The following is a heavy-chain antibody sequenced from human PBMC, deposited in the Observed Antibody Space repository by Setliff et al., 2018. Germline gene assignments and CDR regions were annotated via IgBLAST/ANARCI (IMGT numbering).Heavy chain of an antibody. J-gene: IGHJ4*02. CDR1: GYTFTSYN. Sequence: ASVKVSCKASGYTFTSYNISWVRQAPGQGLEWMGWTSNNNAKTHYAQKFQGRVTLTTDTPTNTAYMEMGGLRSDDTAVYYCARAGDSSSFDYWGQGTLVTVSS. D-gene: IGHD3-16*02. V-gene: IGHV1-18*01. CDR3: ARAGDSSSFDY. CDR2: TSNNNAKT.